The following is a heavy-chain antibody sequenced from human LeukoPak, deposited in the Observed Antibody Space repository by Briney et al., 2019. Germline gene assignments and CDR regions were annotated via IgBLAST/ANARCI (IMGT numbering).Heavy chain of an antibody. V-gene: IGHV4-59*01. CDR1: GGSISSYY. D-gene: IGHD7-27*01. CDR3: ARGTNWANWFDP. CDR2: IYYTGNT. Sequence: SGTLSLTCAVSGGSISSYYWSWIRQPPGKRLEWIGYIYYTGNTNYNPSLQSRVTISVDTSKNQFSLKLNSVTAADTAVYYCARGTNWANWFDPWGQGTLVTVSS. J-gene: IGHJ5*02.